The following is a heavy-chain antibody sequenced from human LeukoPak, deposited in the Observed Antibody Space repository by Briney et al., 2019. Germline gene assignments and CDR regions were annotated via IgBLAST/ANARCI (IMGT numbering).Heavy chain of an antibody. Sequence: PSETLSLTCTVSGGSSGAIRSYYWTWVRQPPGKGLEWIGHMYYHGYTHYNPSLKSRVTISIDTSKSQFSLNLSSVTDADTAVYYCAGAAAGLGNWFDPWGQGTLVTVSS. CDR3: AGAAAGLGNWFDP. CDR2: MYYHGYT. V-gene: IGHV4-59*01. CDR1: GGSSGAIRSYY. J-gene: IGHJ5*02. D-gene: IGHD6-13*01.